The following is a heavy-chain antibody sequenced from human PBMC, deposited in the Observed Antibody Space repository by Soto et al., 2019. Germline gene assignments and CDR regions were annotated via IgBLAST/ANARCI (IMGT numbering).Heavy chain of an antibody. J-gene: IGHJ4*02. CDR2: IYYSGST. V-gene: IGHV4-59*08. Sequence: SETLSLTCTVSGGSISSYYWSWIRQPPGKGLEWIGYIYYSGSTNYNPSLKSRVTISVDTSKNQFSLKLSSVTAADTAVYYCACYGGQYYFDYWGQGTLVTVSS. D-gene: IGHD5-18*01. CDR1: GGSISSYY. CDR3: ACYGGQYYFDY.